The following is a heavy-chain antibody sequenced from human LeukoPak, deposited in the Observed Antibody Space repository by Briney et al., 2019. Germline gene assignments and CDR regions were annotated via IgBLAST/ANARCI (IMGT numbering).Heavy chain of an antibody. J-gene: IGHJ4*02. CDR3: ARTRGYSYGNRNLRFDY. V-gene: IGHV3-21*01. D-gene: IGHD5-18*01. CDR1: GFTFSSYS. Sequence: RGSLRLSCAASGFTFSSYSMNWVRQAPGKGLEWVSSISSSSSYIYYADSVKGRFTISRDNAKNSLYLQMNSLRAEDTAVYYCARTRGYSYGNRNLRFDYWGQGTLVTVSS. CDR2: ISSSSSYI.